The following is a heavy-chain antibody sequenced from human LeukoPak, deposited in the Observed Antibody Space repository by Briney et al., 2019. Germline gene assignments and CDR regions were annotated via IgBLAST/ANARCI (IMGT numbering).Heavy chain of an antibody. D-gene: IGHD3-16*01. J-gene: IGHJ4*02. V-gene: IGHV3-74*01. CDR3: VRDLILVWTPGDDFDF. Sequence: GGSLRLSCAASGFAFSAYWMHWVRQAPGEGLEWVSRINEDATTITYADSVKGRFIISRDNSKKSLYLQMSNLRAEDTAVYYCVRDLILVWTPGDDFDFWGQGTLVIVSS. CDR1: GFAFSAYW. CDR2: INEDATTI.